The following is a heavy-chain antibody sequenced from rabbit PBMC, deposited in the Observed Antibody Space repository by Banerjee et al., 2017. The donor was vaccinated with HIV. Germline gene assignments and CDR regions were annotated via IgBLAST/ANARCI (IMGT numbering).Heavy chain of an antibody. J-gene: IGHJ4*01. Sequence: QSLEESGGDLVKPGASLTLTCTASGFSFSSSHDMCWVRQAPGKGLEWIACIDSGSSGTTYYASWAKGRFTISKTSSTTVTLQMTSLTAADTATYFCARDPVADYGPYYFNLWGPGTLVTVS. D-gene: IGHD2-1*01. CDR1: GFSFSSSHD. CDR2: IDSGSSGTT. CDR3: ARDPVADYGPYYFNL. V-gene: IGHV1S40*01.